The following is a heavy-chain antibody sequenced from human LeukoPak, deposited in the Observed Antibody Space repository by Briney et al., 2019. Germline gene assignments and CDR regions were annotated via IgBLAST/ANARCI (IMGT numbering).Heavy chain of an antibody. CDR3: AASPDYYDSSGYSYYFDY. CDR2: IVVGSGNT. Sequence: SVKVSCKASGFTFTSSAVQWVRQARGQRLEWIGWIVVGSGNTNYAQKFQERVTITRDISTSTAYMELSSLRSEDTAVYYCAASPDYYDSSGYSYYFDYWGQGTLVTVSS. V-gene: IGHV1-58*01. D-gene: IGHD3-22*01. J-gene: IGHJ4*02. CDR1: GFTFTSSA.